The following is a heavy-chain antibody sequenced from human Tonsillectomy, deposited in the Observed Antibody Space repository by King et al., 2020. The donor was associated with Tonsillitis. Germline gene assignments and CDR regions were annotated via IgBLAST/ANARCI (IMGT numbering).Heavy chain of an antibody. J-gene: IGHJ4*02. CDR3: ASKRYYDILTGYYEFDY. D-gene: IGHD3-9*01. CDR2: IYHSGST. CDR1: GGSISSGDYY. Sequence: VQLQESGPGLVKPSQTLSLTCTVSGGSISSGDYYWSWIRQPPGKGLEWIGYIYHSGSTYYNPSLKSRVTISVDTSKNQFSLKLSSVTAADTAVYYCASKRYYDILTGYYEFDYWGQGTLVTVSS. V-gene: IGHV4-30-4*01.